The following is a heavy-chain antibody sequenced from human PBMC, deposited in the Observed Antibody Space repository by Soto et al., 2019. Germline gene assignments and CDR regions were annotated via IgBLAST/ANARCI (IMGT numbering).Heavy chain of an antibody. CDR1: GYSFTSYW. CDR3: ARSRRGAYSSGWYSLSGYYNYGIDV. Sequence: GESLKISCKGSGYSFTSYWIGWVRQMPGKGLEWMGIIYPGDSDTRYSPSFQGQVTISADKSISTAYLQWSSLKASDTAMYYCARSRRGAYSSGWYSLSGYYNYGIDVWGQGTKVTVS. CDR2: IYPGDSDT. V-gene: IGHV5-51*01. J-gene: IGHJ6*02. D-gene: IGHD6-19*01.